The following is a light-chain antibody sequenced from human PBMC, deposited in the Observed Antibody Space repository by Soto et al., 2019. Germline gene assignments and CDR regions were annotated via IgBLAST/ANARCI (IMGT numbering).Light chain of an antibody. CDR3: QQSYNTPIT. CDR2: ATS. Sequence: DIQMTQSPSSLSASLGDRVTIPCRASRTIDNYLNWYQQKPGRAPELLVYATSSLQSGVPSRFTGGGSGTHLTLTISGLQPEDFATYFCQQSYNTPITFGQGTRLEIK. CDR1: RTIDNY. V-gene: IGKV1-39*01. J-gene: IGKJ5*01.